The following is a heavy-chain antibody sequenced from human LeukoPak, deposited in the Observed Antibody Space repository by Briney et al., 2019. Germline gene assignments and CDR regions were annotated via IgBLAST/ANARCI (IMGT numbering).Heavy chain of an antibody. V-gene: IGHV3-23*01. CDR2: FSGGGSYT. D-gene: IGHD4/OR15-4a*01. Sequence: GGSLLLSCAAFGFTFNIFALVGFRQPPGRGRGWLSGFSGGGSYTWNADSVEGRFTISRDNSRNTLYLQMNSLRAEDTATYYCAKDHSDCRDISCLLHNDWGQGTLVTVAS. CDR3: AKDHSDCRDISCLLHND. J-gene: IGHJ4*02. CDR1: GFTFNIFA.